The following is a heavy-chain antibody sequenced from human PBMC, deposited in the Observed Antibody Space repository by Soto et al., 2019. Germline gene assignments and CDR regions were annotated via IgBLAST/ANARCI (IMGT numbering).Heavy chain of an antibody. Sequence: QVQLVQSGAEVKKPGASVKVSCKASGYTFTGYYMHWVRQAPGQGLEWMGWINPNSGGTNYAQKFQGWVTMTRDTSMSTAYMELSRLRSDDTAVYYCARSPPVATLYYFDYWGQGTLVTVSS. D-gene: IGHD5-12*01. CDR2: INPNSGGT. CDR1: GYTFTGYY. CDR3: ARSPPVATLYYFDY. V-gene: IGHV1-2*04. J-gene: IGHJ4*02.